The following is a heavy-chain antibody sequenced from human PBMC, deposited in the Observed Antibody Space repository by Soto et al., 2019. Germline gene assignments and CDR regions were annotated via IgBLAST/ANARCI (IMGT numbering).Heavy chain of an antibody. V-gene: IGHV3-30*18. CDR1: ESSLVNYD. CDR3: AKGAWYGSSSSSDS. Sequence: QVQLVESGGGVVQPGRSLRLSCAASESSLVNYDMHWVRQAPGKGLGWVAVMSYDGSRQFDAYSVMGRFAVSIDISKSALYLQMSSLRIEDTAIYYCAKGAWYGSSSSSDSWGQGTHVTVSP. CDR2: MSYDGSRQ. D-gene: IGHD6-6*01. J-gene: IGHJ4*02.